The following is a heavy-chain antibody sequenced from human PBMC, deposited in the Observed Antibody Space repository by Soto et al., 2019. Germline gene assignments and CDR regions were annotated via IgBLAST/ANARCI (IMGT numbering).Heavy chain of an antibody. J-gene: IGHJ6*02. V-gene: IGHV4-31*03. CDR2: IYYSGST. CDR1: GGSISRGGYY. Sequence: PSATLSPTCTVSGGSISRGGYYWGWVRQGPGKGLEWIGFIYYSGSTYYNPSLKSRVTISVDTSKNQFSLKLSSVTAADTAVHYCAIAAAGVGSGYAMDVWGQGTTLTVSS. D-gene: IGHD6-13*01. CDR3: AIAAAGVGSGYAMDV.